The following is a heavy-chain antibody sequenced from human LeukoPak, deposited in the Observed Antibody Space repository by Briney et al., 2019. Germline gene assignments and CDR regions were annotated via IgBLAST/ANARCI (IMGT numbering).Heavy chain of an antibody. V-gene: IGHV3-7*01. Sequence: GGSLRLSCAASGFTFSSYWMSWVRQAPGKGLEWVANIKQDGSEKYYVDSVKGRFTISRDNAKNSLYLQMNSLRAEDTAVYYCARAFSGSYYAFMDYWGQGTLVTVSS. CDR2: IKQDGSEK. CDR3: ARAFSGSYYAFMDY. CDR1: GFTFSSYW. D-gene: IGHD1-26*01. J-gene: IGHJ4*02.